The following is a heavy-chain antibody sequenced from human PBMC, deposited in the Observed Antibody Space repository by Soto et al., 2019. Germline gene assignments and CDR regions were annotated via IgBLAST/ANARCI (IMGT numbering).Heavy chain of an antibody. D-gene: IGHD3-22*01. CDR1: GGTFSSYA. J-gene: IGHJ1*01. V-gene: IGHV1-69*13. CDR3: ARASEGYYDSSGYPRSRFGRTPEYFKH. CDR2: IIPIFGTA. Sequence: RASVKVSCKASGGTFSSYAISWVRQAPGQGLEWMGGIIPIFGTANYAQKFQGRVTIAADESTSTAYMELSSLRSEDTAVYYCARASEGYYDSSGYPRSRFGRTPEYFKHWGQGTLVTVSS.